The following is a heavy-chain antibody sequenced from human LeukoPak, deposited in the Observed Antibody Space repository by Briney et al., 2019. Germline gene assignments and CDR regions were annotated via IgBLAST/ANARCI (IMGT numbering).Heavy chain of an antibody. CDR3: AHAAFIY. D-gene: IGHD3-10*01. V-gene: IGHV4-4*02. CDR1: GCSIRSNNW. Sequence: SETLSLTCAVSGCSIRSNNWWSWVRQPPGKGLEWIGEVFHSGSTSYNPSLKSRVTISVDKSKNQFSLKLTSVTAADTAVYYCAHAAFIYWGQGTLSPSPQ. J-gene: IGHJ4*02. CDR2: VFHSGST.